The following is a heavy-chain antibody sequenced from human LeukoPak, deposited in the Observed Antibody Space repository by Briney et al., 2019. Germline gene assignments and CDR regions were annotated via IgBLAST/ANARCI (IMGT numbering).Heavy chain of an antibody. J-gene: IGHJ4*02. V-gene: IGHV4-39*07. Sequence: SETLSLTCTVSGGSIGSYYWGWIRQPPGKGLEWIGSIYYSGSTYYNPSLKSRVTISVDTSKNQFSLKLSSVTAADTAVYYCARQWLVRYYFDYWGQGTLVTVSS. CDR3: ARQWLVRYYFDY. CDR1: GGSIGSYY. CDR2: IYYSGST. D-gene: IGHD6-19*01.